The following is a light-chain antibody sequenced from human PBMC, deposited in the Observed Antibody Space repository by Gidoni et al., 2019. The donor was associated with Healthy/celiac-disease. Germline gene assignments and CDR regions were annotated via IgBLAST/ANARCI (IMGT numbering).Light chain of an antibody. CDR3: QQYNNWPPTWT. CDR2: GAP. J-gene: IGKJ1*01. CDR1: QSVSSN. V-gene: IGKV3-15*01. Sequence: EIVMTQSPATLSVSPGERATLSCRASQSVSSNLAWYQHKPGQAPRLLTYGAPTRATGIPARFSGSGSGTEFTLTISSLQSEDFAVYYCQQYNNWPPTWTFGQGTKVEIK.